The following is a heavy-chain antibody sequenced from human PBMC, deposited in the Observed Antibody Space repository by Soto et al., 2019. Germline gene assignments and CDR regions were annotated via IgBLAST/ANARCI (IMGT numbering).Heavy chain of an antibody. Sequence: GGSLRLSCAASGFTFSSYAMSWVRQAPGKGLEWVSAISGSGGSTYYADSVKGRFTISRDNSKNTLYLQMNSLRAEDTAVYYCAKDRAAMIVVVIDAFDIWGQGTMVIVSS. CDR3: AKDRAAMIVVVIDAFDI. J-gene: IGHJ3*02. V-gene: IGHV3-23*01. D-gene: IGHD3-22*01. CDR2: ISGSGGST. CDR1: GFTFSSYA.